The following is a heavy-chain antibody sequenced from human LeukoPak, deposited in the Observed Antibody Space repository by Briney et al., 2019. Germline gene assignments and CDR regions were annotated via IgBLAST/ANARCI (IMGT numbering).Heavy chain of an antibody. CDR3: ARDRVNTLNAFDI. Sequence: SETLSLTCTVSGGSISSGSYYWSWIRQPAGKGLEWIGRIYTSGSTNYNPSLKSRVTISVDTSKNQFSLKLSSVTAADTAVYYCARDRVNTLNAFDIWGQGTMVTVSS. CDR2: IYTSGST. CDR1: GGSISSGSYY. D-gene: IGHD1/OR15-1a*01. V-gene: IGHV4-61*02. J-gene: IGHJ3*02.